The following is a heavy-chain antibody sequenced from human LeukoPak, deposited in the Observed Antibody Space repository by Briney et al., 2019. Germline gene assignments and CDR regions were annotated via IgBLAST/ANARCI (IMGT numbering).Heavy chain of an antibody. V-gene: IGHV6-1*01. J-gene: IGHJ3*02. CDR2: TYYRSEWYN. Sequence: SQTLSLTCAISGDSVSSNSAAWNWIRQSPSGGLEWLGRTYYRSEWYNEYAVSVKSRIIINPDTSKNQFCLHLNSVTSEGTAVYYCAREVSVLDAFDIWGQGTMVTVSS. D-gene: IGHD3-10*01. CDR3: AREVSVLDAFDI. CDR1: GDSVSSNSAA.